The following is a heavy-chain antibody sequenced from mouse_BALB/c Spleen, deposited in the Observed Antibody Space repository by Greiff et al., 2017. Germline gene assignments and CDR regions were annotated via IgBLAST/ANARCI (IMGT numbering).Heavy chain of an antibody. V-gene: IGHV1-55*01. CDR1: GYNFTSYW. CDR3: ARELRSAMDY. J-gene: IGHJ4*01. CDR2: IYPGSGST. Sequence: QVQLKQPGAELVKPGTSVKLSCKASGYNFTSYWINWVKLRPGQGLEWIGDIYPGSGSTNYIEKFKSKATLTVDTSSSTAYMQLSSLASEDSALYYCARELRSAMDYWGQGTSVTVSS. D-gene: IGHD1-1*01.